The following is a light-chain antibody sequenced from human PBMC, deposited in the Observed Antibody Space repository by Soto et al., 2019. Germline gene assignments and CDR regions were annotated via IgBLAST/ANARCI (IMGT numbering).Light chain of an antibody. CDR2: GAS. CDR1: QSVSSN. Sequence: EIVMTQSPATLSVSPGERATLSCRASQSVSSNLAWYQHSPGQAPRLLIYGASTRATDIPARFSGSGSGTEFTLTISSLQSEDFAVYYCQQYNNWPRGTFGQGTKLEIK. CDR3: QQYNNWPRGT. J-gene: IGKJ2*01. V-gene: IGKV3-15*01.